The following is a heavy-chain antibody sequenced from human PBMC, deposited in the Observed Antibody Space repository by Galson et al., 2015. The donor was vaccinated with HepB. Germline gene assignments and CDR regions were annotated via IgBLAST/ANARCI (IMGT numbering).Heavy chain of an antibody. CDR2: ISSSSRYI. Sequence: SLRLSCAAPGSTVSSYSMNWVRQAPGKGLEWVSSISSSSRYIYYGDSVKGRFTISRDNAKNSLYLQMSSLRAEDTAVYYCARDSGSGYSYYFDYWGQGTLVTVSS. CDR3: ARDSGSGYSYYFDY. D-gene: IGHD3-22*01. V-gene: IGHV3-21*06. CDR1: GSTVSSYS. J-gene: IGHJ4*02.